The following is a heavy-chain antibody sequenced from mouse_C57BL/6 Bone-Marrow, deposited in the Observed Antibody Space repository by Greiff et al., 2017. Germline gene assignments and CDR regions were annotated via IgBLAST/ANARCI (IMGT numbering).Heavy chain of an antibody. Sequence: QVQLQQPGAELVKPGASVKMSCKASGYTFTSYWITWVKQRPGQGLEWIGDIHPGSGSTNYNEKFKSKATLTVDTSSSTAYMQLSSLTSEDSAVYYCARDEGFYAMDYWGQGTSVTVSS. J-gene: IGHJ4*01. CDR2: IHPGSGST. CDR1: GYTFTSYW. V-gene: IGHV1-55*01. CDR3: ARDEGFYAMDY.